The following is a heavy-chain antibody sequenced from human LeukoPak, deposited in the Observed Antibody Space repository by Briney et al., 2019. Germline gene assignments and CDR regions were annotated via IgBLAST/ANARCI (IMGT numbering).Heavy chain of an antibody. CDR1: GFTFSNYG. Sequence: GGSLRLSCAASGFTFSNYGMNWVRQAPGQGLEWVSSISSSSSYIYYADSVKGRFTISRDNAKNSPYLLMNSLRAEDTAVYYCASAVWFGELMPLNYWGQGTLVTVSS. V-gene: IGHV3-21*01. D-gene: IGHD3-10*01. CDR2: ISSSSSYI. CDR3: ASAVWFGELMPLNY. J-gene: IGHJ4*02.